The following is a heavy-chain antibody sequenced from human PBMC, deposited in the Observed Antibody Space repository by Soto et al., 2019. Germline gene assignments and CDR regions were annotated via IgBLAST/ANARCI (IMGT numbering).Heavy chain of an antibody. J-gene: IGHJ4*02. CDR3: AREPGRGYSYGYVDY. CDR2: IYYSGST. D-gene: IGHD5-18*01. Sequence: SETLSLTCTVSDDSIGRSNYYWGWIRQPPGKGLEWIGSIYYSGSTYYNPSLKSRVTISVDTSKNQFSLKLSSVTAADTAVYYCAREPGRGYSYGYVDYWGQGTLVTVSS. CDR1: DDSIGRSNYY. V-gene: IGHV4-39*01.